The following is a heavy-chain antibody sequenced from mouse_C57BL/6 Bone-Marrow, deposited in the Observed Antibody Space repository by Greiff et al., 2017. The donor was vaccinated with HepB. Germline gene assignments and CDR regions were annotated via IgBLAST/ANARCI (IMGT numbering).Heavy chain of an antibody. D-gene: IGHD3-2*01. CDR2: IDPETGGT. V-gene: IGHV1-15*01. J-gene: IGHJ4*01. CDR1: GYTFTDYE. CDR3: TRRQLGAMDY. Sequence: QVQLQQSGAELVRPGASVTLSCKASGYTFTDYEMHWVKQTPVHGLEWIGAIDPETGGTAYNQKFKGKAILTADKSSSTAYMELRSLTSEDSAVYYCTRRQLGAMDYWGQGTSVTVSS.